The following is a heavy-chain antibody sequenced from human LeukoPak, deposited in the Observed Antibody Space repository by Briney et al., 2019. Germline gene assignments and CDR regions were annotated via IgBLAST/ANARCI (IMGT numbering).Heavy chain of an antibody. CDR3: ARPMMVDNYDFWSGYYPPYYYCGMDV. CDR2: IIPILGIA. D-gene: IGHD3-3*01. J-gene: IGHJ6*02. CDR1: GGTFSSYA. Sequence: ASVKVSCKASGGTFSSYAISWVRQAPGQGLEWMGRIIPILGIANYAQKFQGRVTITADKSTSTGYMELSSLRSEDTAVYYCARPMMVDNYDFWSGYYPPYYYCGMDVWGQGTTVTVSS. V-gene: IGHV1-69*04.